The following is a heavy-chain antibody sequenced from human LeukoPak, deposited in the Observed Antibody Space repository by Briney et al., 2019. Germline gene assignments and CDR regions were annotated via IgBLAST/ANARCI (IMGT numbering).Heavy chain of an antibody. CDR1: GYSFSNYW. Sequence: GESLKISCKASGYSFSNYWIGWVRQMPGKGLEWMGIIYPGDSDTRYSPSLQGQVTISADKSITTGYLQWSSLKASDTAMYYCARAPTSVSNPYYFDYWGQGALVTVS. CDR2: IYPGDSDT. J-gene: IGHJ4*02. V-gene: IGHV5-51*01. CDR3: ARAPTSVSNPYYFDY. D-gene: IGHD4-11*01.